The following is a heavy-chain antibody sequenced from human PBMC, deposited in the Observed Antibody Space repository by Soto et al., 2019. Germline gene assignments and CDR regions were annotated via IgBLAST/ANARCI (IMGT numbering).Heavy chain of an antibody. D-gene: IGHD1-26*01. Sequence: SETLSLTCTVSGGPISSYYWSWIRQPPGKGLEWIGYIYYSGSTNYSPSLKSRVTISVDTSKNQFSLKLSSVTAADTAVYYCASEWELLNYYGMDVWGQGTTVTVSS. CDR1: GGPISSYY. J-gene: IGHJ6*02. CDR3: ASEWELLNYYGMDV. CDR2: IYYSGST. V-gene: IGHV4-59*12.